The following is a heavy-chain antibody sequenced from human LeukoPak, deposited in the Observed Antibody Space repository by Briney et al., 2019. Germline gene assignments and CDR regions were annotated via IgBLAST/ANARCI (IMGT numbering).Heavy chain of an antibody. V-gene: IGHV1-2*02. CDR3: ARVGFVGAAAGTVYYYYMDV. D-gene: IGHD6-13*01. J-gene: IGHJ6*03. CDR2: INPNSGGT. Sequence: ASVKVSCKASGYTFTGYHMHWVRQAPGQGLEWMGWINPNSGGTNYAQKFQGRVTMTRDTSISTAYMELSRLRSDDTAVYYCARVGFVGAAAGTVYYYYMDVWGKGTTVTISS. CDR1: GYTFTGYH.